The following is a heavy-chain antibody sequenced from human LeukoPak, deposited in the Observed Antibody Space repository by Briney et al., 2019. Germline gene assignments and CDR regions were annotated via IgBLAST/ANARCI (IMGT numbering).Heavy chain of an antibody. CDR1: GFTFSSYD. Sequence: PGGSLRLSCAASGFTFSSYDMSWVRQAPGKGLEWVSAISGSGGSTYYADSVKGRFTISRDNSKNTLYLQMNSLRAEDTAVYYCAKDRGSYGANYYYYMDVWGKGTTVTISS. CDR3: AKDRGSYGANYYYYMDV. J-gene: IGHJ6*03. D-gene: IGHD1-26*01. CDR2: ISGSGGST. V-gene: IGHV3-23*01.